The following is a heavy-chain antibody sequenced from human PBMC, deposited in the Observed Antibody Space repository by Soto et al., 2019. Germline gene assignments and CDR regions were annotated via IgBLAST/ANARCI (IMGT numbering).Heavy chain of an antibody. J-gene: IGHJ6*02. CDR1: GYTFTSYG. V-gene: IGHV1-18*04. CDR2: ISAYNGNT. D-gene: IGHD3-22*01. CDR3: ARVSYYYDRSGYYSPYYYYGMDV. Sequence: ASVKVSCKASGYTFTSYGISWVRQAPGQGLEWMGWISAYNGNTNYAQKLQGRVTMTTDTSTSTAYMELRSLRSDDTAVYYCARVSYYYDRSGYYSPYYYYGMDVWGQGTTVTVSS.